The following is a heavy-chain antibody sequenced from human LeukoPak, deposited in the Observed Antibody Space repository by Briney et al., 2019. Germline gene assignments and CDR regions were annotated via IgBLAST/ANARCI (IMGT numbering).Heavy chain of an antibody. J-gene: IGHJ6*03. CDR2: IQYDGSNE. CDR1: RFTFSSYG. Sequence: GGSLRLSCAASRFTFSSYGMHWVRQAPGKGLEWVAYIQYDGSNEQYADSVKGRFSISRDSSKNTLYLQMNSLRAEDTAVYYCSKDAAPWSSSWYDYYYMDVWGKGTTVTISS. V-gene: IGHV3-30*02. D-gene: IGHD6-13*01. CDR3: SKDAAPWSSSWYDYYYMDV.